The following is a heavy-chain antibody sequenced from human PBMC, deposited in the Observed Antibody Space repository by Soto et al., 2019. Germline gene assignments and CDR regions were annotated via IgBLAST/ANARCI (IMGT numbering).Heavy chain of an antibody. V-gene: IGHV4-61*08. CDR2: ILSGGGT. J-gene: IGHJ4*02. Sequence: QVQLQESGPGLVKPSGTLSLTCSVSGGSVSSDAYYWSWIRQPPGKTLEWIGFILSGGGTSTNPSLRIRPSISVYTYRNQFSLRLTSVAASDTGVYFCAKGFSSGWYVDSWGRGTLVTVSS. CDR3: AKGFSSGWYVDS. D-gene: IGHD6-19*01. CDR1: GGSVSSDAYY.